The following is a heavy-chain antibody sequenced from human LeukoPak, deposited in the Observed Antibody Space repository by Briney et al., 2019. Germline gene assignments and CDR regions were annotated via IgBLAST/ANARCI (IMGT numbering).Heavy chain of an antibody. D-gene: IGHD3-16*02. CDR1: GGSFSGYY. V-gene: IGHV4-34*01. CDR2: INHSGST. CDR3: ARVITFGGVIVDGWFDP. Sequence: SETLSLTCAVYGGSFSGYYWSWIRQPPGKGLEWIGEINHSGSTNYNPSLKSRVTISVDTSKNQFSLKLSSVTAADTAVYYCARVITFGGVIVDGWFDPWGQGTLVTVSS. J-gene: IGHJ5*02.